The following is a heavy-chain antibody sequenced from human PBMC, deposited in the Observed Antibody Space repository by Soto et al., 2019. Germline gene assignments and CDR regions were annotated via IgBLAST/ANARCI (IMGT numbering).Heavy chain of an antibody. J-gene: IGHJ4*02. CDR1: GFTFSNAW. CDR3: TTDDRITIFGVVIIGSEDY. V-gene: IGHV3-15*07. Sequence: GGSLRLSCAASGFTFSNAWMNWVRQAPGKGLEWVGRIKSKTDGGTTDYAAPVKGRFTISRDDSKNTLYLQMNSLKTEDTAVYYCTTDDRITIFGVVIIGSEDYWGQGTLVTVSS. CDR2: IKSKTDGGTT. D-gene: IGHD3-3*01.